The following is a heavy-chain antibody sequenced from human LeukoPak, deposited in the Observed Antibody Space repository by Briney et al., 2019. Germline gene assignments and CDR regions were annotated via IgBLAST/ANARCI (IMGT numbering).Heavy chain of an antibody. J-gene: IGHJ5*02. V-gene: IGHV3-23*01. Sequence: GGSLRLSCAASGFTFSSYEMNWVRQAPGKGLEWVSAISGSGGSTYYADSVKGRFTISRDNSKNTLYLQMNSLRAEDTAVYYCAKNMYYDFWSGYSRIDPWGQGTLVTVSS. CDR3: AKNMYYDFWSGYSRIDP. CDR1: GFTFSSYE. D-gene: IGHD3-3*01. CDR2: ISGSGGST.